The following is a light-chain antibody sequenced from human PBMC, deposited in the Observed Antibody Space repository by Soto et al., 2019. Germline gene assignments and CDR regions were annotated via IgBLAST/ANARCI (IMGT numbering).Light chain of an antibody. Sequence: DIVMTQSPDSLAVSLGERATINCKSSQSVLYSSNNKNYLAWYQQRPGQPPNLLIYWASTRESGVPDRFSGSGSGTDFTLTISSLQAEDVAIYYCQQYFSFPWTFGQGTMLEIK. CDR1: QSVLYSSNNKNY. CDR2: WAS. CDR3: QQYFSFPWT. V-gene: IGKV4-1*01. J-gene: IGKJ1*01.